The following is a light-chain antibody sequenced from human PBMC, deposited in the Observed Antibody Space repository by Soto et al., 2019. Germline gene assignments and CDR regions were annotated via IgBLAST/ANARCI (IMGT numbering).Light chain of an antibody. V-gene: IGLV1-40*01. Sequence: QSVLTQPPSVSGAPGQRVTISCTGSSSNIGAGYDVHWYQQLPGTAPKLIIYGNTNRPSGVPDRFSGSKSGTSASLAITGLQAEDEADYYGQSYDSSLSGSVFGGGTKLTVL. J-gene: IGLJ3*02. CDR2: GNT. CDR3: QSYDSSLSGSV. CDR1: SSNIGAGYD.